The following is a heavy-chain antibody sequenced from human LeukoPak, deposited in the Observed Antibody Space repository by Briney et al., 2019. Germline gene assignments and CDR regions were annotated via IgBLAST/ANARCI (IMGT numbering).Heavy chain of an antibody. V-gene: IGHV4-4*07. CDR3: ARGRGSSWYYFDS. CDR1: GGSISSYY. Sequence: PSEALSLTCTVSGGSISSYYWSWVRQPAGKGLEWIGRIYASGNTNYNPSLKGRVTMTVDTSKNQFSLNLSSVTAADTAVYYCARGRGSSWYYFDSWGQGTLVTVSS. J-gene: IGHJ4*02. D-gene: IGHD6-13*01. CDR2: IYASGNT.